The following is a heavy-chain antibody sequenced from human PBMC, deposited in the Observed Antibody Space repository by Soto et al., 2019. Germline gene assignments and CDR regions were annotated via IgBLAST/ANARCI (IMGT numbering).Heavy chain of an antibody. Sequence: QVQLVQSGAEVKQPGSSVRVSCKSSGDTFNTFAISWVRQAPGQGLEWMGGIIPIFGAPDYAQQFQGRVTISADESTRTAYLDLRRLRSEDTAVYYCARSPGITGTRASQYAMDVWGQGTTVTVSS. J-gene: IGHJ6*02. CDR3: ARSPGITGTRASQYAMDV. CDR1: GDTFNTFA. V-gene: IGHV1-69*01. CDR2: IIPIFGAP. D-gene: IGHD1-20*01.